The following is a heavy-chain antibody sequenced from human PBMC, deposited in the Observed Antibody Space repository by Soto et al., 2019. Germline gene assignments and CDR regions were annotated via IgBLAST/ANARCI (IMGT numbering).Heavy chain of an antibody. CDR2: LNSDGSST. J-gene: IGHJ4*02. D-gene: IGHD3-9*01. CDR1: GFTFSNYW. V-gene: IGHV3-74*01. Sequence: PGGSLRLSCAASGFTFSNYWMHWVRQAPGKGLAWVSRLNSDGSSTSYADAVKGRFTISRDNTKNTLSLQLDSLRTEDSAVYYCARASGYDILTGYWLGYFDYWGRGTLVTVS. CDR3: ARASGYDILTGYWLGYFDY.